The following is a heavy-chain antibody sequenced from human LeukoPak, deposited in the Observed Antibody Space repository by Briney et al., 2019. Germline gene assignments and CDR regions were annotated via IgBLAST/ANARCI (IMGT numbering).Heavy chain of an antibody. CDR3: AKEPYYYGSGSPRGGMDV. D-gene: IGHD3-10*01. CDR2: ISGGGDST. J-gene: IGHJ6*02. CDR1: QFTFSNYA. Sequence: GGSLRLSCAASQFTFSNYAMNCVRQAPGEGLEWVSIISGGGDSTYYADSVRGRFTISRDNSKNTLYLQMNSLRAEDTAVYYCAKEPYYYGSGSPRGGMDVWGQGTTVIVSS. V-gene: IGHV3-23*01.